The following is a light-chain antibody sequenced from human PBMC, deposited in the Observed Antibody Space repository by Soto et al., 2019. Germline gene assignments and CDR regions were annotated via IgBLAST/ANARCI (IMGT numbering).Light chain of an antibody. J-gene: IGLJ1*01. Sequence: QSALTQPASVSGSPGQSITISCTGTSSDIGGYNFVSWYQQHPGKAPKLMIFEVSKRPSGGSNRFSGSKSGNTASLTISGLQAEDEADYYCSSYTSSTTNVFGTGTKLTVL. CDR1: SSDIGGYNF. CDR3: SSYTSSTTNV. V-gene: IGLV2-14*01. CDR2: EVS.